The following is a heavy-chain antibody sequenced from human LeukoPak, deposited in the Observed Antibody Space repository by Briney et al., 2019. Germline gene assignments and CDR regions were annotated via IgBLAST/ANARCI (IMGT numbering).Heavy chain of an antibody. V-gene: IGHV1-18*01. CDR2: ISAYNGNT. D-gene: IGHD3-22*01. Sequence: ASVKVSCKVSGYTFTSYGISWVRQAPGQGLEWMGWISAYNGNTNYAQKLRGRVTMTTDTSTSTAYMELRSLRSDDTAVYYCATISVMIVTYDALHVWGQGTMVAVSS. CDR1: GYTFTSYG. J-gene: IGHJ3*01. CDR3: ATISVMIVTYDALHV.